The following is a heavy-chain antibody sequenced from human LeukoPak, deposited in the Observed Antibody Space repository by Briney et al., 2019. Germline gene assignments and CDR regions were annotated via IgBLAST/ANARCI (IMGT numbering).Heavy chain of an antibody. Sequence: SETLSLTCTVSGGSISSYYWRWVRQPPGKGLEWVGYIYYSGSTKYNPSLKRRVTISVDTSKNQFSLKMNSVTAADTAVYYCAGGKGGSGSLLSYFDYWGQGILVTVSS. CDR2: IYYSGST. J-gene: IGHJ4*02. CDR1: GGSISSYY. V-gene: IGHV4-59*01. CDR3: AGGKGGSGSLLSYFDY. D-gene: IGHD3-10*01.